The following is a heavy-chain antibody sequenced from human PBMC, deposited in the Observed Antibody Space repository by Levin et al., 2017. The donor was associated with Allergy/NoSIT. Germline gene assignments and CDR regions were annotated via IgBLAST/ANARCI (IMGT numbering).Heavy chain of an antibody. J-gene: IGHJ6*02. CDR2: IYPGDSDT. CDR1: GYSFTSYW. V-gene: IGHV5-51*01. Sequence: GESLKISCKGSGYSFTSYWIGWVRQMPGKGLEWMGIIYPGDSDTRYSPSFQGQVTISADKSISTAYLQWSSLKASDTAMFYCARRVVIQSTPVKPSYYYGMDVWGQGTPVTVSS. D-gene: IGHD3-16*02. CDR3: ARRVVIQSTPVKPSYYYGMDV.